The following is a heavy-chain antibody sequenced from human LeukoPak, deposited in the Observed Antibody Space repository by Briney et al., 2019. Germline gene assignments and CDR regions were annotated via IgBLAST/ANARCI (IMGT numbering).Heavy chain of an antibody. J-gene: IGHJ4*02. CDR1: GFTFSSYG. D-gene: IGHD3-22*01. V-gene: IGHV3-23*01. CDR3: VKVAPSDYYDTTGYWGDH. Sequence: GGTLRLSCAASGFTFSSYGMAWVRQAPGKGLEWVSGMNGNGGRIYYADSVKGRFTISRDNSKNTLYLQMNSLRAEDTAVYYCVKVAPSDYYDTTGYWGDHWGQGTLVTVSS. CDR2: MNGNGGRI.